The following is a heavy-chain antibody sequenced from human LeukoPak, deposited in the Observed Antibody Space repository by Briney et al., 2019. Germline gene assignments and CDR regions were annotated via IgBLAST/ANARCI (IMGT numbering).Heavy chain of an antibody. D-gene: IGHD5-24*01. CDR2: ISGYNGNT. CDR3: ALRRDGYNTKYYFDY. Sequence: ASVTVSCKASGYTFTSYGISWVRQAPGQGLEWMGWISGYNGNTNYAQKLQGRVTMTTDTSTSTAYMELRSLRSDDTAVYYCALRRDGYNTKYYFDYWGQGTLVTVSS. V-gene: IGHV1-18*01. J-gene: IGHJ4*02. CDR1: GYTFTSYG.